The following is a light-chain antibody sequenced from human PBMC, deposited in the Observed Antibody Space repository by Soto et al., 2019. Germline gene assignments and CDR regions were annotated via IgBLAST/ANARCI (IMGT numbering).Light chain of an antibody. CDR2: DAS. V-gene: IGKV3-15*01. Sequence: EIVMTQSPATLSVSPGEGATLSCRASQSIRRNLAWYQQKPGQAPRLLIYDASTRATGVPARFSGGGSGTEFTLTISSLQSEDFAVYYCQQRRGTFGQGTKLEIK. J-gene: IGKJ2*02. CDR1: QSIRRN. CDR3: QQRRGT.